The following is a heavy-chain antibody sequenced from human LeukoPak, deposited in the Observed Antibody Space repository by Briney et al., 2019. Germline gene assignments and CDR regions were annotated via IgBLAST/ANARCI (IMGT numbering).Heavy chain of an antibody. V-gene: IGHV1-18*01. CDR1: GYTFTNFG. D-gene: IGHD3-22*01. Sequence: ASVKVSCKASGYTFTNFGISWVRQAPGQGLEWMGWISAYNGNTNYAQKVQGRVTMTTDTSTSTAYMELRSLRSDDTAVYYCARGLGDSSGYYFSDNWGQGTLVTVSS. J-gene: IGHJ4*02. CDR2: ISAYNGNT. CDR3: ARGLGDSSGYYFSDN.